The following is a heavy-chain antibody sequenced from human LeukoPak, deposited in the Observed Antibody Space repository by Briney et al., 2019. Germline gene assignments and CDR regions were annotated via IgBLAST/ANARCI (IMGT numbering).Heavy chain of an antibody. CDR3: ARLFSSSTSCPKSHIRVGATTADY. J-gene: IGHJ4*02. Sequence: SETLSLTCTVSGGSISSSSYYWGWIRQPPGKGLEWIGSIYYSGSTYYNPSLKSRVTISVDTSKNQFSLKLSSVTAADTAVYYCARLFSSSTSCPKSHIRVGATTADYWGQGTLVTVSS. V-gene: IGHV4-39*01. D-gene: IGHD2-2*01. CDR2: IYYSGST. CDR1: GGSISSSSYY.